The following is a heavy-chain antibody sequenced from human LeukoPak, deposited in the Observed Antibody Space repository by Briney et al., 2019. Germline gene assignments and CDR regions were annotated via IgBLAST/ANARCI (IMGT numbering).Heavy chain of an antibody. V-gene: IGHV3-23*01. Sequence: RAGGSLRLSCAASGFKFDAYPMSWVRQAPGKGLEWVPSISDSGGTTHYAESVRGRFSLSRDNFEKTLYLQMNRLRAEDTALYYCAKGKINHEGAFDIWGQGTRVIVAS. D-gene: IGHD1-14*01. CDR2: ISDSGGTT. J-gene: IGHJ3*02. CDR3: AKGKINHEGAFDI. CDR1: GFKFDAYP.